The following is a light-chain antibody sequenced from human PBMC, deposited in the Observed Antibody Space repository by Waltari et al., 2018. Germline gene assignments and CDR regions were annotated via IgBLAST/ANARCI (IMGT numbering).Light chain of an antibody. CDR3: QQYNSAPYS. CDR2: YAS. V-gene: IGKV1-16*01. CDR1: QGISSY. J-gene: IGKJ2*03. Sequence: DTQMTQSPSSLSESVGDTVTITCRASQGISSYLAWYQQKPGKAPKPLIYYASNLESGVPSRFSGSGSGTEFTLTISSLQPEDFATYYCQQYNSAPYSFGQGTKVEIK.